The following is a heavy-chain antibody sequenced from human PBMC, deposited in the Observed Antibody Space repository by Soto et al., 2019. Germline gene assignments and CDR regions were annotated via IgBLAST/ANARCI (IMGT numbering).Heavy chain of an antibody. D-gene: IGHD2-2*01. CDR1: GGTFNSYT. CDR2: IIATLDLT. J-gene: IGHJ3*02. CDR3: ATEIGDQTAFDN. Sequence: QVQLVQSGPELKKPGSSVRVSCRASGGTFNSYTITWVRQSPGQGLEWLGRIIATLDLTNSAQNFQGRVTIAAAKSTSTAYMELTSVRSEETAVYYFATEIGDQTAFDNWCQGTVFTVSS. V-gene: IGHV1-69*08.